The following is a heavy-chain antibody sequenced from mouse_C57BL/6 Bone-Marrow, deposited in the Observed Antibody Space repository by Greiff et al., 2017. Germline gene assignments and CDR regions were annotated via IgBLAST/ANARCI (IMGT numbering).Heavy chain of an antibody. Sequence: VQLQQSGAELVRPGASVTLSCKASGYTFTDYEMHWVKQTPVHGLEWIGAIDPETGGTAYNQKFKGKAILTADKSSSTAYMELRSLTSADSAVYYCTRGDLYDGYYDYAMDYWGQGTAVTVSS. J-gene: IGHJ4*01. CDR2: IDPETGGT. CDR3: TRGDLYDGYYDYAMDY. CDR1: GYTFTDYE. D-gene: IGHD2-3*01. V-gene: IGHV1-15*01.